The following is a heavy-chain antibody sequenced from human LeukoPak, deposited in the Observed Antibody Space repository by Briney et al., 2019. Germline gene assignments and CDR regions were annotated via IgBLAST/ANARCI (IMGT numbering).Heavy chain of an antibody. V-gene: IGHV3-30*02. CDR3: ARGPTPPLDY. Sequence: GGSLRLSCAASGFTFSTYGMHWVRQAPGKGLEWVAFIRYDGTNKYYGDSVKGRFTISRDNSKNTLYLQMNSLRAEDTAVYYCARGPTPPLDYWGQGTLVTVSS. J-gene: IGHJ4*02. CDR2: IRYDGTNK. CDR1: GFTFSTYG.